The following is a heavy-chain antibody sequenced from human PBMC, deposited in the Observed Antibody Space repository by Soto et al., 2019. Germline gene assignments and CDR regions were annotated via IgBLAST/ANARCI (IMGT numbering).Heavy chain of an antibody. V-gene: IGHV3-33*01. CDR2: IWYDGSNK. CDR1: GFTFSSYG. Sequence: GGSLRLSCAASGFTFSSYGIHWVRQAPGKGLEWVAVIWYDGSNKYYADSVKGRFTISRDNSKNTLYLQMNSLRAEDTAVYYCARGANDYGDYFDYWGQGTLVTVSS. D-gene: IGHD4-17*01. CDR3: ARGANDYGDYFDY. J-gene: IGHJ4*02.